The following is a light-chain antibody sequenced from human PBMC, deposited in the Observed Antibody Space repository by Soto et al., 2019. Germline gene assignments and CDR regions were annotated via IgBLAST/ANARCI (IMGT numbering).Light chain of an antibody. CDR2: DAS. CDR1: QSVSSY. CDR3: QQRSNWLT. Sequence: EIVLTQSPATLSLSPGERATLSCRASQSVSSYLAWYQQKPGQAPRLLIYDASNSATGIPARFSGSGSGTHFTLTISSLEPGDCGVYYCQQRSNWLTFGGGTKVEIK. V-gene: IGKV3-11*01. J-gene: IGKJ4*01.